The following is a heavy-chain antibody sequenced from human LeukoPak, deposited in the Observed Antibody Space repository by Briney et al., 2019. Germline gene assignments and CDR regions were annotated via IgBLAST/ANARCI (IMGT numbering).Heavy chain of an antibody. CDR1: GYTFFNYG. V-gene: IGHV1-18*01. Sequence: ASVKVSCKASGYTFFNYGISWVRQPPGQGLEWIGWISAYDGNTNYAQKLQDRVTVTRDISTSTAYMELRSLRSDDTAVYYCGRDGVVTSYYFDYWGQGTLVTVSS. CDR2: ISAYDGNT. CDR3: GRDGVVTSYYFDY. J-gene: IGHJ4*02. D-gene: IGHD3-3*01.